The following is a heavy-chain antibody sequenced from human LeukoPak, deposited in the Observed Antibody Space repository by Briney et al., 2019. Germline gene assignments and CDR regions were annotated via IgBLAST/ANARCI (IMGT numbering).Heavy chain of an antibody. J-gene: IGHJ4*02. D-gene: IGHD6-19*01. Sequence: GRSLRLSCAASGFTFSSYAMHWVRQAPGKGLEWVAVISYDGSNKCYADSVKGRFTISRDNSKNTLYLQMNSLRAEDTAVYYCARDPSSGWGNNYFDYWGQGTLVTVSS. V-gene: IGHV3-30-3*01. CDR1: GFTFSSYA. CDR2: ISYDGSNK. CDR3: ARDPSSGWGNNYFDY.